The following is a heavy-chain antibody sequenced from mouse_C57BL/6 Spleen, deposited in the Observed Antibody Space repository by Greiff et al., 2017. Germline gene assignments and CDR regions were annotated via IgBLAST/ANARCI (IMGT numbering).Heavy chain of an antibody. J-gene: IGHJ4*01. Sequence: EVQLVESGGGLVQPGGSLSLSCAASGFTFTDYYMSWVRQPPGKALEWLGFIRNKANGYTTEYSASVKGRFTISRDNSQSILYLQMNALRAEDSAAYYCARSRRELMGCWGQGTSVTVAS. CDR2: IRNKANGYTT. V-gene: IGHV7-3*01. CDR3: ARSRRELMGC. CDR1: GFTFTDYY.